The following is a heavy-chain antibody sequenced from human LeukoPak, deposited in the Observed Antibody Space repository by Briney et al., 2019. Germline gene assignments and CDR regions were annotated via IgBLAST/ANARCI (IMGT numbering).Heavy chain of an antibody. D-gene: IGHD6-13*01. CDR1: GGSISSGGYY. CDR2: IYYSGST. Sequence: SETLSLTCTVSGGSISSGGYYWSWIRQHPGKGLEWIGYIYYSGSTYYNPSLKSRVTISVDTSKNQFSLKLSSVTAADTAVYYCARGGDSSSWSVDYWGQGTLVTVSS. V-gene: IGHV4-31*03. CDR3: ARGGDSSSWSVDY. J-gene: IGHJ4*02.